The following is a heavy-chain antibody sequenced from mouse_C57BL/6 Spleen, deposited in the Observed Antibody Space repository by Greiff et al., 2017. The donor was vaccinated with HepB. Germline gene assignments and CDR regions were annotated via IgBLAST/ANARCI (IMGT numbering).Heavy chain of an antibody. D-gene: IGHD4-1*02. CDR1: GFTFSSYA. Sequence: EVHLVESGGGLVKPGGSLKLSCAASGFTFSSYAMSWVRQTPEKRLEWVATISDGGSYTYYPDNVKGRFTISRDNAKNNLYLQMSHLKSEDTAMYYCARDLPTGKGYFDVWGTGTTVTVSS. V-gene: IGHV5-4*01. J-gene: IGHJ1*03. CDR3: ARDLPTGKGYFDV. CDR2: ISDGGSYT.